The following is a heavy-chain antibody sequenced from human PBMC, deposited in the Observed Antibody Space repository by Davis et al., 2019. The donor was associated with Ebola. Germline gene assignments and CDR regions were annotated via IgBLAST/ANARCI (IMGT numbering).Heavy chain of an antibody. D-gene: IGHD5-12*01. CDR1: GGSISGFF. CDR2: IHGSVRP. V-gene: IGHV4-59*08. CDR3: VRHVRGYD. J-gene: IGHJ4*02. Sequence: MPGGSLRLSCTVSGGSISGFFGSWIRQSPGEVLGWIGYIHGSVRPSYNPSFKSRVTIPLDLSKNQFSLKVGSVTAAATAVYYWVRHVRGYDWGQGIPVTVSS.